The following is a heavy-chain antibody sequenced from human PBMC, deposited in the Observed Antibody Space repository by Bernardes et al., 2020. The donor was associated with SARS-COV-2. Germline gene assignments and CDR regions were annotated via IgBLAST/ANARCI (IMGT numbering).Heavy chain of an antibody. CDR1: GGSISSYY. J-gene: IGHJ3*02. CDR2: IYYSGST. CDR3: ARHHRVGATRGAFDI. V-gene: IGHV4-59*08. D-gene: IGHD1-26*01. Sequence: SETLSLTCTVSGGSISSYYWSWIRQPPGKGLEWIGYIYYSGSTNYNPSLKSRVTISVDTSKNQFSLKLSSVTAADTAVYYCARHHRVGATRGAFDIWGQGTMVTVSS.